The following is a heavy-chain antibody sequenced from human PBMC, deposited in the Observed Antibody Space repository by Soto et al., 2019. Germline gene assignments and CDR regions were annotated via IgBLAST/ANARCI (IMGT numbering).Heavy chain of an antibody. CDR3: TREDYYGSKMHGMDV. D-gene: IGHD3-22*01. V-gene: IGHV3-53*01. J-gene: IGHJ6*02. CDR2: FYTDGSR. Sequence: GGSLSLSCAASGCSVSSNYMSWVRQAPGKGLEWVSVFYTDGSRYYADSVKGRCTMSRDTSKNTLNLQMNSLRAEDTAVYYCTREDYYGSKMHGMDVWGQGTTVTVSS. CDR1: GCSVSSNY.